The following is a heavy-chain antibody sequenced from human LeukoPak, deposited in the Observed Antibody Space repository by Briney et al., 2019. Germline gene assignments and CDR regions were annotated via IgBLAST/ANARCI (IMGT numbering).Heavy chain of an antibody. Sequence: ASVKVSCKASGYTFTGYYMHWVRQAPGQGLEWMGWINPNSGGTNYAQKFQGRVTMTRDTPISTAYMELSRLRSDDTAVYYCARDRVAAAGHYYYYMDVWGKGTTVTISS. V-gene: IGHV1-2*02. CDR1: GYTFTGYY. D-gene: IGHD6-13*01. CDR3: ARDRVAAAGHYYYYMDV. J-gene: IGHJ6*03. CDR2: INPNSGGT.